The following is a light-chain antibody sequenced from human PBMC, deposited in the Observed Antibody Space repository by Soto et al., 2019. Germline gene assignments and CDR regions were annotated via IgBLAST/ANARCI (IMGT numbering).Light chain of an antibody. CDR2: KAS. J-gene: IGKJ1*01. Sequence: DIQMTQSPSTLSAPVGDRVTITCRASQSISNWLAWYQQKPGKAPNLLIYKASTLESGVPSRFSGSGSGTEFTLTISSLQPDDFATYYCQQYNSYSWTFGQGTKV. CDR3: QQYNSYSWT. V-gene: IGKV1-5*03. CDR1: QSISNW.